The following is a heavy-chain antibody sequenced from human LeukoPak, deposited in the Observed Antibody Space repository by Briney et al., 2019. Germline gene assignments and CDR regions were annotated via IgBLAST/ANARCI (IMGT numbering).Heavy chain of an antibody. CDR3: ARDSTYYYDSSGYFVSDYYYMDV. D-gene: IGHD3-22*01. Sequence: GGSLRLSCAASRFTFSTYSMNWVRQAPGKGLEWVSSISSRSTYIYYADSVKGRFTISRDNAKNSLYLQMNSLRAEDTAVYYCARDSTYYYDSSGYFVSDYYYMDVWGKGTTVTVSS. CDR1: RFTFSTYS. V-gene: IGHV3-21*01. J-gene: IGHJ6*03. CDR2: ISSRSTYI.